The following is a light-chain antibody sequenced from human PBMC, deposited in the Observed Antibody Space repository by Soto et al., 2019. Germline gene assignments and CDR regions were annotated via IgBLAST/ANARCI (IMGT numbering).Light chain of an antibody. J-gene: IGKJ3*01. CDR1: QRVSSSY. V-gene: IGKV3-20*01. Sequence: EIVLTQSPGTLSLSPGERATLSCRASQRVSSSYLAWYQQKPGQAPRLLIYGVSSRATGIPDRFSGSGSGTDVTLIISSLEPEDFAVYYCQQYGSSPLFAFGPGTKVDIK. CDR2: GVS. CDR3: QQYGSSPLFA.